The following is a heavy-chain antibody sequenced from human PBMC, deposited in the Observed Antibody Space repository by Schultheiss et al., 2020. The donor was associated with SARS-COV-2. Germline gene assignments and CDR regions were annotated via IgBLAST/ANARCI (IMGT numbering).Heavy chain of an antibody. J-gene: IGHJ4*02. CDR1: GFTFSSYW. CDR3: ARISASLWFGEFADY. V-gene: IGHV3-7*01. CDR2: IKQDGSEK. D-gene: IGHD3-10*01. Sequence: GGSLRLSCAASGFTFSSYWMSWVRQAPGKGLEWVANIKQDGSEKYYVDSVKGRFTISRDNAKNSLYLQMNSLRAEDTAVYYCARISASLWFGEFADYWGQETLVTVSS.